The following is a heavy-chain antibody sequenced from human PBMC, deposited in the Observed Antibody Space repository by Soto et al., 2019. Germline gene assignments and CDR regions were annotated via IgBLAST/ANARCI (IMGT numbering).Heavy chain of an antibody. CDR1: GGSISSYY. J-gene: IGHJ4*02. V-gene: IGHV4-59*01. CDR2: IYYSGST. CDR3: ARGALTTYFDY. Sequence: SETLSLTCTVSGGSISSYYWSWIRQPPGKGLEWIAYIYYSGSTNYNPSLKSRVTISVDTSKNQFSLKLSSVTAADTAVYYCARGALTTYFDYWGQGTLVTVS. D-gene: IGHD3-16*01.